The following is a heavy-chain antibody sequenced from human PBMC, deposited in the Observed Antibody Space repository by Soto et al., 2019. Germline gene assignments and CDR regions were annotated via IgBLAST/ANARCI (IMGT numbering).Heavy chain of an antibody. Sequence: QVQLVQSGPEVKKPGSSVKVSCKASGGSLSTNPISWVRQAPGQGLEWLGGTGSGTGPGNHAQKFQGSLTVTAHKSTITVYMELTTLSPAETAGYYCARPDSGGFYRSFDPWGQGTLVTVSS. J-gene: IGHJ5*02. CDR2: TGSGTGPG. D-gene: IGHD2-15*01. CDR3: ARPDSGGFYRSFDP. V-gene: IGHV1-69*06. CDR1: GGSLSTNP.